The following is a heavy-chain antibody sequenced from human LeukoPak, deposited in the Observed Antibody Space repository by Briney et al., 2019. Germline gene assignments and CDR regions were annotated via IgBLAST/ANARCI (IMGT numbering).Heavy chain of an antibody. CDR2: IYTSGST. CDR3: ARSRYQLLYDY. D-gene: IGHD2-2*02. CDR1: GGSISSGSYY. V-gene: IGHV4-61*02. J-gene: IGHJ4*02. Sequence: PSQTLSLTCTVSGGSISSGSYYWSWIRQPAGKGLEGIGRIYTSGSTNYNPSLKSRVTISVDTSKNQFSLKLSSVTAADTAVYYCARSRYQLLYDYWGQGTLVTVSS.